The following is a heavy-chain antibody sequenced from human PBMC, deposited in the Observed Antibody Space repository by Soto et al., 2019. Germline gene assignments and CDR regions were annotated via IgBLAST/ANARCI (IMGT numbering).Heavy chain of an antibody. CDR1: GDSVSSASAT. CDR3: ARDGSGYQWYFDV. V-gene: IGHV6-1*01. J-gene: IGHJ2*01. Sequence: QVQLQQSGPGLVKPSQTLSLICAISGDSVSSASATWSWIRQSPSGRLEWLGRTYYRSKWHNDSAVSVKSRIAIIPDTSKNQLSLQLSSVTLEDTAVYFCARDGSGYQWYFDVWGRGSLVTVSS. D-gene: IGHD5-12*01. CDR2: TYYRSKWHN.